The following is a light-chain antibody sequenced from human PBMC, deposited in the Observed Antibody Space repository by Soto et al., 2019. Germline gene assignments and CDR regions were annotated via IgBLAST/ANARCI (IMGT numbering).Light chain of an antibody. CDR3: QQYGSSGT. CDR1: QSVSNNY. J-gene: IGKJ1*01. CDR2: GAS. V-gene: IGKV3-20*01. Sequence: EIVLTQSPGTLSLSAGERATLSCRASQSVSNNYVAWYQQKPGQAPRLLIYGASNRATGIPDRFSGSGSGTDFTLTISRLEPEDFAVYYCQQYGSSGTFGQGTKVDIK.